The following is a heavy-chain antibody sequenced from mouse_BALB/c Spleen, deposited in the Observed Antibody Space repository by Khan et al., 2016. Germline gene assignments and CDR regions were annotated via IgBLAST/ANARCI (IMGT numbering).Heavy chain of an antibody. CDR3: ARGNYVPGSLDY. D-gene: IGHD2-1*01. Sequence: EVQLQESGGGLVQPGGSLKLSCAASGFAFSRFWMSWVRQAPGKGLEWIGEINPDTITIDYAPSLKDKFIISRDNAKNTLYLQMSKVRSEDTALYYCARGNYVPGSLDYWGQGTTLTVSS. CDR1: GFAFSRFW. CDR2: INPDTITI. J-gene: IGHJ2*01. V-gene: IGHV4-1*02.